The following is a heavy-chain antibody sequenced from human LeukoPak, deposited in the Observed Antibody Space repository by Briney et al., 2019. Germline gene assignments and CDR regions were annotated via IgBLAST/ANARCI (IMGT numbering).Heavy chain of an antibody. D-gene: IGHD5-18*01. CDR2: INNDGST. V-gene: IGHV3-74*01. J-gene: IGHJ4*03. CDR1: GFTFSSYW. CDR3: VMGRAYNY. Sequence: GGSLRLSCAASGFTFSSYWMHWVRQAPGKGLVWVSLINNDGSTNYADSVKGRFTISRDNAKSTVFLQMNSLRPEDTAVYSCVMGRAYNYWGRGTMVTVSS.